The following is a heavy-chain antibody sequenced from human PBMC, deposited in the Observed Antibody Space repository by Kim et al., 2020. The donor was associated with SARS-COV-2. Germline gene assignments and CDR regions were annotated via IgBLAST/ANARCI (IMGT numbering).Heavy chain of an antibody. D-gene: IGHD3-10*01. J-gene: IGHJ2*01. V-gene: IGHV4-34*01. CDR3: ARGGRRGSSYWYFDL. Sequence: PSLKSRVTISVDTSKNQFSLKLSSVTAADTAVYYCARGGRRGSSYWYFDLWGRGTLVTVSS.